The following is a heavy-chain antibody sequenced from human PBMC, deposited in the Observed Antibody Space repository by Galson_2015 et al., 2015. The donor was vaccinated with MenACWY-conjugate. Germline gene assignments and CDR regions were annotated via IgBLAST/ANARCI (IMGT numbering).Heavy chain of an antibody. V-gene: IGHV1-3*01. D-gene: IGHD4-23*01. CDR3: ARGERTTLIIGPFDY. CDR1: GYTFTNYF. Sequence: SVKVSCKASGYTFTNYFMHWVRQAPGQRLEWMGWINAANGDTKYSQNLQGRVTITRDTSASTTYMELSSLRSEDTAVYYCARGERTTLIIGPFDYWGQGTLVTVAS. J-gene: IGHJ4*02. CDR2: INAANGDT.